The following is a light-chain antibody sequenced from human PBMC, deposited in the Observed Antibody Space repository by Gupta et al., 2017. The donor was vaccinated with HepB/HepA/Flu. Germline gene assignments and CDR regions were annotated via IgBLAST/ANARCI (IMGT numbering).Light chain of an antibody. CDR1: QSVLYSSNNKNY. Sequence: DIVMTQSPGSLAVSLGERASINCKSSQSVLYSSNNKNYSAWYQQKPGQPPKLLIDWASTRESGVPDRFSGSGSGTDFTLTISSLQAEDVAVYFCQQYYTTPRTFGQGTKVEIK. J-gene: IGKJ1*01. V-gene: IGKV4-1*01. CDR3: QQYYTTPRT. CDR2: WAS.